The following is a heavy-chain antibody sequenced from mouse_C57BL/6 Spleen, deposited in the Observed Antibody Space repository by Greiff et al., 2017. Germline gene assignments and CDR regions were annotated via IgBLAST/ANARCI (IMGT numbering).Heavy chain of an antibody. CDR2: IRNKANNHAT. CDR3: TRHYDYDQYYFDY. V-gene: IGHV6-6*01. D-gene: IGHD2-4*01. J-gene: IGHJ2*01. Sequence: EVMLVESGGGLVQPGGSMKLSCAASGFTFSDAWMDWVRQSPEKGLEWVAEIRNKANNHATYYAESVKGRFTISRDDSKSSVYLQMNSLRAEDTGIYYCTRHYDYDQYYFDYWGQGITLTVSS. CDR1: GFTFSDAW.